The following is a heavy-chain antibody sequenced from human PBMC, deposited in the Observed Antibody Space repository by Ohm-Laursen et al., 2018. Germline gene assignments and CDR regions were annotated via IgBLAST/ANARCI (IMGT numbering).Heavy chain of an antibody. CDR1: GYTFTGYY. D-gene: IGHD1-26*01. J-gene: IGHJ4*02. CDR3: ARGRRIVGATGILFHY. Sequence: GSSVKVSCNTSGYTFTGYYIHWVRQAPGQGLEWMGWINPNSGGTNYAQKFQGRVTMTRDTSITTAYMELSSLRSDDTAVYYCARGRRIVGATGILFHYWGQGTLVTVSS. V-gene: IGHV1-2*02. CDR2: INPNSGGT.